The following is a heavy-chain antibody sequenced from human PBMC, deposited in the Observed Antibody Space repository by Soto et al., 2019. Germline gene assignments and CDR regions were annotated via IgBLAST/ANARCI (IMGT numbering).Heavy chain of an antibody. D-gene: IGHD6-13*01. CDR2: IIPIFGTA. CDR3: ARPYSSSWYGGNWCDP. Sequence: QVQLVQSGAEVKKPGSSVKVSCKASGGTFSSYAISWVRQAPGQGLEWMGWIIPIFGTANYAQKFQGRVTITGDGSPSTAYMKVSSLRCEDRAVYYCARPYSSSWYGGNWCDPWGQGNLVTVSS. J-gene: IGHJ5*02. CDR1: GGTFSSYA. V-gene: IGHV1-69*01.